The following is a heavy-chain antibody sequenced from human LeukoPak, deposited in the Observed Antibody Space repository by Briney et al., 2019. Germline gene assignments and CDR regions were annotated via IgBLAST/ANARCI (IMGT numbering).Heavy chain of an antibody. Sequence: ASVKVSCKASGYTFTGYYMHWVRQAPGQGLEWMGWINPNSGGTNHAQKFQGRVTMTRDTSISTAYMELSRLRSDDTAVYYCARGQRANNWFDPWGQGTLVTVSS. CDR3: ARGQRANNWFDP. D-gene: IGHD6-25*01. CDR1: GYTFTGYY. CDR2: INPNSGGT. V-gene: IGHV1-2*02. J-gene: IGHJ5*02.